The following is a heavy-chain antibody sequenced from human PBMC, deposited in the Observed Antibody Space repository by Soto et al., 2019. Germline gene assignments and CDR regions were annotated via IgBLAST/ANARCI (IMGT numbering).Heavy chain of an antibody. CDR3: ARIEYCSGGNCYSAFDI. D-gene: IGHD2-15*01. Sequence: SVKVSCKASGDTFISSGISWVRQAPGQGLEWMGWISGYKGDTNYAQKFQGRVTLTTDTSTSTAYMELRSLTPGDTAIYYCARIEYCSGGNCYSAFDIWGQGTLVTVSS. J-gene: IGHJ3*02. V-gene: IGHV1-18*01. CDR1: GDTFISSG. CDR2: ISGYKGDT.